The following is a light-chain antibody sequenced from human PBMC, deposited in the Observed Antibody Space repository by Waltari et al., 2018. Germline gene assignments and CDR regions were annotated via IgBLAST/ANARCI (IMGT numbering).Light chain of an antibody. Sequence: YVLTQPPPVSVSPGQTAFITFSRDAFPKKYAYWYQQKSGQAPIFVIYEDKLRPAGIPDRFSASSSGTVATLTISGAQVEDEAEYFCYSADTSDNRVFGGGTKLTVL. CDR3: YSADTSDNRV. CDR2: EDK. CDR1: AFPKKY. V-gene: IGLV3-10*01. J-gene: IGLJ3*02.